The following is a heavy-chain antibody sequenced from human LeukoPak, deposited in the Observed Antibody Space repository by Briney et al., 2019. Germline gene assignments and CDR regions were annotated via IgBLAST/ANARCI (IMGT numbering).Heavy chain of an antibody. Sequence: GSLILSCAASGFIFTDYGMSWVRQLPGKGLEWVSGSDWSGGRIDYTDSVKGRFTISRDNAKNSLYLQMNSLRAEDTAVYYCGRGIQSFDPWGQGTLVTVSS. J-gene: IGHJ5*02. CDR3: GRGIQSFDP. CDR2: SDWSGGRI. CDR1: GFIFTDYG. V-gene: IGHV3-20*04.